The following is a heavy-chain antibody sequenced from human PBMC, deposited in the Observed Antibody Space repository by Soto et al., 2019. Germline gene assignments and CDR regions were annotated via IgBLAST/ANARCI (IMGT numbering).Heavy chain of an antibody. D-gene: IGHD6-6*01. CDR2: ISYDGSNK. V-gene: IGHV3-30-3*01. Sequence: QVQLVESGGGVVQPGRSLRLSCAASGFTFSSYAMEWVRQAPGKGLEWVAVISYDGSNKYYADSVKGRFTISRDNSKDTLYLQMNSLRAEDTAVYYCARDEQLALDYWGQGTLVTVSS. CDR3: ARDEQLALDY. J-gene: IGHJ4*02. CDR1: GFTFSSYA.